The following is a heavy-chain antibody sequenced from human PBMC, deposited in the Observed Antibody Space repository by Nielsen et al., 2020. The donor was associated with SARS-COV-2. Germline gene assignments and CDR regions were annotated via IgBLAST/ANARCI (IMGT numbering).Heavy chain of an antibody. Sequence: VRQALGKGLEWVSSISSSSSYIYYADSVKGRFTISRDNAKNSLYLQMNSLRAEDTAVYYCAKEKLGYGDYGDYYYYGMDVWGQGTTVTVSS. CDR3: AKEKLGYGDYGDYYYYGMDV. J-gene: IGHJ6*02. CDR2: ISSSSSYI. D-gene: IGHD4-17*01. V-gene: IGHV3-21*04.